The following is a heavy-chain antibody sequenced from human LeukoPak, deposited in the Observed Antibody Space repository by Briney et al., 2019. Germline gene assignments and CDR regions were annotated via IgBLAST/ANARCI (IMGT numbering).Heavy chain of an antibody. D-gene: IGHD6-6*01. Sequence: ASVKVSCKASGYTFTGYYMHWVRQAPGQGLEWMGWINPNSGGTNYAQKFQGRVTMTRDTSISTAYMELSRLRSDDAAVYYCARGGSIAALKTPNYWSQGTLVTVSS. CDR3: ARGGSIAALKTPNY. J-gene: IGHJ4*02. CDR2: INPNSGGT. CDR1: GYTFTGYY. V-gene: IGHV1-2*02.